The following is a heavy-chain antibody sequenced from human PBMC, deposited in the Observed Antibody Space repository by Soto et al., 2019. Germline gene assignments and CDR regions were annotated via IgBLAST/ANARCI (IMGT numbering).Heavy chain of an antibody. D-gene: IGHD2-2*01. CDR1: GFAFGNYA. CDR3: AKDLLLSDIVIVAAAFDY. CDR2: ISGSGGST. V-gene: IGHV3-23*01. J-gene: IGHJ4*02. Sequence: EVQLLESGGGLVEPGGSLRLSCAASGFAFGNYAMTWVRQAPGKGLEWVSVISGSGGSTYYADSVKGRFTISRDNSKNTLHLQMNSLRAEDSAVYFFAKDLLLSDIVIVAAAFDYWGQGTLVTVSA.